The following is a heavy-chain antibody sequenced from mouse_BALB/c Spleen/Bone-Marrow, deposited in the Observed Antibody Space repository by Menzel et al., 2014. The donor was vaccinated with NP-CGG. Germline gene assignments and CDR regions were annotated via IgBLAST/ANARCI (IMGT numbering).Heavy chain of an antibody. D-gene: IGHD2-3*01. Sequence: VQLQQSGPGLVKPSQTVSLTCTVTGISITTGNYRWSWIRQFPGNKLEWIGYIYYSGTITYNPSLTSRTTITRDTSKNQFFLEMNSLTAEDTATYYCARENDAPYAMDYWGQGTSVTVSS. V-gene: IGHV3-5*02. CDR2: IYYSGTI. J-gene: IGHJ4*01. CDR1: GISITTGNYR. CDR3: ARENDAPYAMDY.